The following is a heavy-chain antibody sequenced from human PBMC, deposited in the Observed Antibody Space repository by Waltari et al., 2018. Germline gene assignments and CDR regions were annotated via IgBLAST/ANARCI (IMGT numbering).Heavy chain of an antibody. CDR3: ATPHYSSVRSWFDP. J-gene: IGHJ5*02. D-gene: IGHD6-19*01. CDR2: FDPEDGET. Sequence: QVQLVQSGAAVKKPGASVKVSCKVSGYTLTELSMHWVRTAPGKGLEWMGGFDPEDGETIYAQKFQGRVTMTEDTSTDTAYMELSSLRSEDTAVYYCATPHYSSVRSWFDPWGQGTLVTVSS. CDR1: GYTLTELS. V-gene: IGHV1-24*01.